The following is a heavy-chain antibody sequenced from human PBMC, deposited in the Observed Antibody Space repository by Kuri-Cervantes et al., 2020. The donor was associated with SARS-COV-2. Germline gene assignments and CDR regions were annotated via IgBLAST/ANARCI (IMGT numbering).Heavy chain of an antibody. D-gene: IGHD3-3*01. V-gene: IGHV3-15*01. J-gene: IGHJ4*02. CDR1: GFTVSSNY. CDR2: IKSKTDGGTT. CDR3: TTLWSA. Sequence: GESLKISCATSGFTVSSNYMSWVRQAPGKGLEWVGRIKSKTDGGTTDYAAPVKGRFTISRDDSKTTLYLQMNSLKTEDTAVYYCTTLWSAWGQGTLVTVSS.